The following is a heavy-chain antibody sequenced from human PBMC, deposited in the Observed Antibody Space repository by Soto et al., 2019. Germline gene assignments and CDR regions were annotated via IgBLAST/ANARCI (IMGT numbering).Heavy chain of an antibody. CDR3: ARERGILRESDY. V-gene: IGHV4-61*01. Sequence: QVQLQESGPGLVKPSETLSLTCNVSGGSVSSDIYYWSWIRQPPGKGLEWIGYIYYSGSTNYNPSLRSRVTMSIDTSKNQFSLKLNSVTAADTAVYYCARERGILRESDYWGQGTLVTVSS. J-gene: IGHJ4*02. CDR1: GGSVSSDIYY. D-gene: IGHD3-10*01. CDR2: IYYSGST.